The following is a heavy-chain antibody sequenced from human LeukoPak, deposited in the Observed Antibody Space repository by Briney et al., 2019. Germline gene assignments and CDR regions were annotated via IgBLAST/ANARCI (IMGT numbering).Heavy chain of an antibody. Sequence: GGSLRLSCAASGFTFDDYAMHWVRQAPGKGLEWVSGISWNSGSIVYADSVKARFTISRDNAKNSLYLQMNSLRAEDTALYYCAKLGSGHYSGFAWGQGTMVTVSS. CDR1: GFTFDDYA. J-gene: IGHJ3*01. V-gene: IGHV3-9*01. CDR3: AKLGSGHYSGFA. CDR2: ISWNSGSI. D-gene: IGHD3-22*01.